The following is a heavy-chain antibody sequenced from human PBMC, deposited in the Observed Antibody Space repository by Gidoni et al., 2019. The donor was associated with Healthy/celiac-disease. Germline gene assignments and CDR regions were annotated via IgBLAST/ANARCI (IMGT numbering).Heavy chain of an antibody. CDR2: INPNSGGT. V-gene: IGHV1-2*02. J-gene: IGHJ6*02. D-gene: IGHD2-2*01. CDR3: AVPYCSSTSCSDYYYYYGMDV. Sequence: QVQLVQSGAEVKKPGASVKVSCKASGYTFPGYDMHWVRQAPGQGLEWMGWINPNSGGTNYAQKFQGRVTMTRDTSISTAYMELSRLRSDDTAVYYCAVPYCSSTSCSDYYYYYGMDVWGQGTTVTVSS. CDR1: GYTFPGYD.